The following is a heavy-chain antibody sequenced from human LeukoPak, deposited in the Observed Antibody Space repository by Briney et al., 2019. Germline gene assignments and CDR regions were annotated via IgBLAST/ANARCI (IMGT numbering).Heavy chain of an antibody. V-gene: IGHV3-20*04. D-gene: IGHD2-2*01. CDR1: GFTFDDYG. Sequence: GGSLRLSCAASGFTFDDYGMSWVRQAPGKGVEWVSGINWNGGSTGYADSVKGRFTISRDNAKNSLYLQMNSLRAEDTALYYCARPGEGYCSSTSCYELAFDIWGQGTMVTVSS. J-gene: IGHJ3*02. CDR2: INWNGGST. CDR3: ARPGEGYCSSTSCYELAFDI.